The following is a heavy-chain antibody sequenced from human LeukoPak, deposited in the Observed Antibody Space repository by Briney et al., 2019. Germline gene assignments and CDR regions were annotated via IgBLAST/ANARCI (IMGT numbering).Heavy chain of an antibody. CDR2: IYHSGST. J-gene: IGHJ4*02. Sequence: SETLSLTCTVSGYSISSGYYWGWIRQPPGKGLEWIGSIYHSGSTYYNPSLKSRVTISVDTSKNQFSLELSSVTAADTAVYYCAREPPKDYWGQGTLVTVSS. V-gene: IGHV4-38-2*02. CDR1: GYSISSGYY. CDR3: AREPPKDY.